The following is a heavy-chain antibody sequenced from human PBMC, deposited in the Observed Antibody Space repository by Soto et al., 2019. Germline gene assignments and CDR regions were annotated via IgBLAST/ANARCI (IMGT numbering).Heavy chain of an antibody. Sequence: GGSLRLSCAASGFTFSSYAMHWVRQAPGKGLEWVAVISYDGSNKYYADSVKGRFTISRDNSKNTLYLQMNSLRAEDTAVYYCARYDSSGYYYCDYWGQGTLVTVSS. CDR1: GFTFSSYA. V-gene: IGHV3-30*04. CDR3: ARYDSSGYYYCDY. D-gene: IGHD3-22*01. CDR2: ISYDGSNK. J-gene: IGHJ4*02.